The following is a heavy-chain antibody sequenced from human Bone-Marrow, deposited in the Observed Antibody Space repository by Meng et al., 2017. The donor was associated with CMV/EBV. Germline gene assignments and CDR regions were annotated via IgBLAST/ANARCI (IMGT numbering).Heavy chain of an antibody. D-gene: IGHD3-16*01. CDR2: IRHDGTNK. CDR3: AKDLLLFGGPNAYFDK. Sequence: GESLKISCAASGFMFDDYGLHWVRQTPGKGLEWVAFIRHDGTNKFYGASVKGRFTICRDNSKSTVYLQMNSLRAEETALYYCAKDLLLFGGPNAYFDKWGQGTLVTVSS. CDR1: GFMFDDYG. J-gene: IGHJ4*02. V-gene: IGHV3-30*02.